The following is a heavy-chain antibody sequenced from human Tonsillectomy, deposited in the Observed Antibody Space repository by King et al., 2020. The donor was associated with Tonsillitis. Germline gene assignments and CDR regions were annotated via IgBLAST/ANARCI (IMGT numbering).Heavy chain of an antibody. V-gene: IGHV4-59*01. Sequence: VQLQESGPRLVKPSETLSLTCTVSGGSISSYYWSWIRQPPGKGLEWIGYIYYSGSTNYNPSLKSRVTISVDTSKNQFSLKLSSVTAADTAVYYCARAVSYYDSSGYSPMTFDYWGQGTLVTVSS. CDR2: IYYSGST. CDR3: ARAVSYYDSSGYSPMTFDY. CDR1: GGSISSYY. D-gene: IGHD3-22*01. J-gene: IGHJ4*02.